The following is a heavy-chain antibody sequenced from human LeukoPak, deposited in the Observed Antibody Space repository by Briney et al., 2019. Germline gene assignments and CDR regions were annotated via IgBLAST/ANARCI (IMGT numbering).Heavy chain of an antibody. CDR3: ARGPPNWGYDY. Sequence: ASVKVSCKASGYTFTSYDFNWVRQATGQRPEWMGWMSPNSGDTGYVQKFQDRVTMTRNTSISTAYMELSSLRSDDTAVYHCARGPPNWGYDYWGPGTLVTVSS. J-gene: IGHJ4*02. CDR1: GYTFTSYD. CDR2: MSPNSGDT. V-gene: IGHV1-8*01. D-gene: IGHD7-27*01.